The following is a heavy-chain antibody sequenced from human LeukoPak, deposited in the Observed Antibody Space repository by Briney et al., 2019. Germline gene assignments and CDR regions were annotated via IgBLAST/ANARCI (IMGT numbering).Heavy chain of an antibody. CDR3: ARDGGGMVGALYYFDS. Sequence: GGSLRLSCVASGFTLSSYSMNWVRQAPGKGLEWVSSISSSSSFIYYADSVKGRFTISRDNAKNSLYLQMNSLRAEDTAVYYCARDGGGMVGALYYFDSWGPGTLVTVSS. J-gene: IGHJ4*02. D-gene: IGHD1-26*01. CDR1: GFTLSSYS. V-gene: IGHV3-21*01. CDR2: ISSSSSFI.